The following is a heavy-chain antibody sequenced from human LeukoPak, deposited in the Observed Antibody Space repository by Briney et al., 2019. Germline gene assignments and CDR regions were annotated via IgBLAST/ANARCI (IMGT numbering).Heavy chain of an antibody. CDR1: GGTFSSYA. J-gene: IGHJ4*02. Sequence: SVKVSCKASGGTFSSYAISWVRQAPGQGLEWMGRIIPIFGTANYAQKFQGRVTITTDESTSTAYMELSSLRSENTAVYYCARENTVTPYYFDYWGQGTLVTVSS. D-gene: IGHD4-17*01. CDR2: IIPIFGTA. V-gene: IGHV1-69*05. CDR3: ARENTVTPYYFDY.